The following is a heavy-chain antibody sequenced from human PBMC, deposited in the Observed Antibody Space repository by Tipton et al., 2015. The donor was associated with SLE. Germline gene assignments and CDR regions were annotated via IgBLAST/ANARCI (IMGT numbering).Heavy chain of an antibody. D-gene: IGHD3-9*01. Sequence: TLSLTCTVSGGSISSYYWGWIRQPPGKGLAWIGYIYYSGSTNYNPSLKSRVTISVDTSKNQFSLSLSSLTAADTAVYYCARAAGYYSSFFQHWGQGTLVTVSS. CDR1: GGSISSYY. V-gene: IGHV4-59*08. CDR2: IYYSGST. J-gene: IGHJ1*01. CDR3: ARAAGYYSSFFQH.